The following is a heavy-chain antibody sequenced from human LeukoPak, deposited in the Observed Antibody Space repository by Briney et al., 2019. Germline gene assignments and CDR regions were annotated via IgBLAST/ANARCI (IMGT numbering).Heavy chain of an antibody. Sequence: PSETLSLTCTVSGGSISSYYGSWIRQPPGKGLEWIGYICYSGSTNYNPSLKSRVTISVDTSKNQFSLKLSSVTAADTAVYYCARRRYGSGSSIKLSNYYYYMDVWGKGTTVTVSS. V-gene: IGHV4-59*08. CDR2: ICYSGST. CDR1: GGSISSYY. D-gene: IGHD3-10*01. CDR3: ARRRYGSGSSIKLSNYYYYMDV. J-gene: IGHJ6*03.